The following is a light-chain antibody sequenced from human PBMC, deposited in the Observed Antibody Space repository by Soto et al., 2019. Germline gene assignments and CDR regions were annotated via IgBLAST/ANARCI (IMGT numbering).Light chain of an antibody. V-gene: IGLV2-8*01. Sequence: QSALSQPPSASGSPGQSVTISCTGSSSDVGGYNYVSWYQQHPGKAPKLLISEVSKRPSGVPDRFSGSKSGNTASLTVSGLQAEDEAHYYCTSYTGRNSVVFGGGTQLTVL. CDR3: TSYTGRNSVV. CDR2: EVS. J-gene: IGLJ2*01. CDR1: SSDVGGYNY.